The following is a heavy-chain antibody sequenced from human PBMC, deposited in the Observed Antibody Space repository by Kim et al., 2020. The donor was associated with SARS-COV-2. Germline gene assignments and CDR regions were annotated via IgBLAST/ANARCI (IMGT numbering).Heavy chain of an antibody. CDR3: ARTDSGGYFGLFTWYFDV. CDR2: IYYDGST. V-gene: IGHV4-59*01. CDR1: GGSISTYY. D-gene: IGHD1-26*01. Sequence: SETLSLTCAVSGGSISTYYWSWIRQSPGKGLEWIGYIYYDGSTNYSPSLKSRATILVDTSTKQFSLKLRSVTAADTAVYYCARTDSGGYFGLFTWYFDV. J-gene: IGHJ2*01.